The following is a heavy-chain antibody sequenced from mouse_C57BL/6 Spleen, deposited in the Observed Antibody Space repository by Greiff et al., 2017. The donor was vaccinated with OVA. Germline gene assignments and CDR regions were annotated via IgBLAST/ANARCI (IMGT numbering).Heavy chain of an antibody. D-gene: IGHD2-4*01. J-gene: IGHJ2*01. CDR3: ARFYYDYDY. CDR2: INPNNGGT. Sequence: EVQLQQSGPELVKPGASVKISCKASGYTFTDYYMNWVKQSHGKSLEWIGDINPNNGGTSYNQKFKGKATLTVDKSSSTAYMELRSLTSEDSAVYYCARFYYDYDYWGQGTTLTVSS. V-gene: IGHV1-26*01. CDR1: GYTFTDYY.